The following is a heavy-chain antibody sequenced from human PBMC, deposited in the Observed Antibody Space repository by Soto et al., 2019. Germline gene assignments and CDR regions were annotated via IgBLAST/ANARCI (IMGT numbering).Heavy chain of an antibody. J-gene: IGHJ6*02. CDR3: VKGQSSSWSQTGGMDV. CDR2: IDDSGVST. Sequence: EVQLLESGGVLLQPGGSLRLSCAASGFTFSTYAMSWARQAPGKGLEWVAGIDDSGVSTYYADSVKGRLTISRDNSKNTLYLQMGSLRAEDTAVYYCVKGQSSSWSQTGGMDVWGQGTTVTVSS. CDR1: GFTFSTYA. D-gene: IGHD2-2*01. V-gene: IGHV3-23*01.